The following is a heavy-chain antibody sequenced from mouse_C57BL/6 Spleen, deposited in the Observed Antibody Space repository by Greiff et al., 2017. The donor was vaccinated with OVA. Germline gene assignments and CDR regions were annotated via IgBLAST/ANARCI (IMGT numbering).Heavy chain of an antibody. CDR2: IWSGGST. V-gene: IGHV2-4*01. D-gene: IGHD1-1*01. CDR3: ASHYYGSSYVFDY. CDR1: GFSLTSYG. J-gene: IGHJ2*01. Sequence: VKVVESGPGLVQPSQSLSITCTVSGFSLTSYGVHWVRQPPGKGLEWLGVIWSGGSTDYNAAFISRLSISKDNSKSQVFFKMNSLQADDTAIYYCASHYYGSSYVFDYWGQGTTLTVSS.